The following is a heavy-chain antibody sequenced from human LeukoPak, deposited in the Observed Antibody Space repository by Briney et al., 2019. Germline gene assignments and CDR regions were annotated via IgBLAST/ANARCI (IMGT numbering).Heavy chain of an antibody. V-gene: IGHV1-69*05. CDR2: IIPIFGTA. J-gene: IGHJ4*02. CDR1: GGTFSSYA. CDR3: AREVDIVAHAPDY. Sequence: SAKVSCKASGGTFSSYAISWVRQAPGQGLEWMGRIIPIFGTANYAQKFQGRVTITTDESTSTAYMELSSLRSEDTAVYYCAREVDIVAHAPDYWGQGTLVTVSS. D-gene: IGHD5-12*01.